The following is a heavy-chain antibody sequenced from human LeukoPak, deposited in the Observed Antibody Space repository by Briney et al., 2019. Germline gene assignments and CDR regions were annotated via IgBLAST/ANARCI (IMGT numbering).Heavy chain of an antibody. J-gene: IGHJ4*02. D-gene: IGHD2-15*01. CDR1: GFTFSSYA. Sequence: PGKSLRLSCAASGFTFSSYAMHWVRQAPGKGLEWVAVIPYDGSNKYYADSVKGRFTISRDNSKNTLYLQMNSLRAEDTAVYYCANGLAATPELYWGQGTLVTVSS. CDR2: IPYDGSNK. V-gene: IGHV3-30-3*01. CDR3: ANGLAATPELY.